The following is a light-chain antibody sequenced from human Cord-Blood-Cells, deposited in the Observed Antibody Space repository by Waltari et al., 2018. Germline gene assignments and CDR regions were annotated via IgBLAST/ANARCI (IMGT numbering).Light chain of an antibody. CDR2: GAS. CDR1: QSVSSN. V-gene: IGKV3-15*01. Sequence: ELVMTPSPATLSVSPGDRATLSCRASQSVSSNLAWYQQKPGQAPRLLIYGASTRATGIPARFSGSGFGTEFTLTISSLQSEDFAVYYCQQYNNWPRTFGQGTKVEIK. CDR3: QQYNNWPRT. J-gene: IGKJ1*01.